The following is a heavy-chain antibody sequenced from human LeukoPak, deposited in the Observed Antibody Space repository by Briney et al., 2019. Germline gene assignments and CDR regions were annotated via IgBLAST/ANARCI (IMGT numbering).Heavy chain of an antibody. CDR3: ASLMDYGDYQSYDMDV. D-gene: IGHD4-17*01. Sequence: PSETLSLTCTVSGGSISSSSYYWGWIRQPPGKGLEWIGSIYHSGSTYYNPSLKSRVTISVDTSKNQFSLKLSSVTAADTAVYYCASLMDYGDYQSYDMDVWGKGTTVTVSS. J-gene: IGHJ6*03. V-gene: IGHV4-39*07. CDR1: GGSISSSSYY. CDR2: IYHSGST.